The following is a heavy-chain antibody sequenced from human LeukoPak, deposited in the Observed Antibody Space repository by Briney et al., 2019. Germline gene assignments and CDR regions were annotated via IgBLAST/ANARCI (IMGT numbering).Heavy chain of an antibody. V-gene: IGHV1-2*02. CDR3: AIGYSSGWYQFDY. CDR1: GYTFTGYY. D-gene: IGHD6-19*01. CDR2: INPNSGGT. Sequence: ASVKVSCKASGYTFTGYYMHWVRQAHGQGLEWMGWINPNSGGTNYAQKFQGRVTMTRDTSISTAYMELSRLRSDDTAVYYCAIGYSSGWYQFDYWGQGTLVTVSS. J-gene: IGHJ4*02.